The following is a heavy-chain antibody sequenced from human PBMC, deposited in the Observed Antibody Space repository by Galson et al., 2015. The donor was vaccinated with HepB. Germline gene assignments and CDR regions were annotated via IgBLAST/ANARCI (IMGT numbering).Heavy chain of an antibody. D-gene: IGHD4/OR15-4a*01. CDR3: VKESGIPQYGAYFDY. Sequence: SLRLPCAASGFIPSNYGMQWVRQPPGRGLQWVAVISSDGGTKYYADSVKGRFTISRDTSKNMLHLQMNSLRPEDTAVYYCVKESGIPQYGAYFDYWGQVALVTVSS. V-gene: IGHV3-30*18. CDR2: ISSDGGTK. CDR1: GFIPSNYG. J-gene: IGHJ4*02.